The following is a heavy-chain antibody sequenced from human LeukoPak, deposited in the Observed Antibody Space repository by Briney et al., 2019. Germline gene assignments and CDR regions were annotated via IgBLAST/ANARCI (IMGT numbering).Heavy chain of an antibody. V-gene: IGHV3-64D*06. CDR1: GFTFSNYS. CDR3: VKLVQGIVGDPGH. D-gene: IGHD3-22*01. CDR2: SVSTGYIT. J-gene: IGHJ4*02. Sequence: PGWSLILSRSASGFTFSNYSMHWVGQAPRKGLEYVSGSVSTGYITYYAHSVKDRCTKSRDNSKNTLYLQMSSLRAEDTAVYYCVKLVQGIVGDPGHWGQGTLVTVSS.